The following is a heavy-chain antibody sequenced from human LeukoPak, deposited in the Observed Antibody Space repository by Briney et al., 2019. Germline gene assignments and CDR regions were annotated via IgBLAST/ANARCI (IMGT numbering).Heavy chain of an antibody. J-gene: IGHJ4*02. V-gene: IGHV4-34*01. CDR2: INHSGST. CDR3: ARANGKWLRSYYFDY. CDR1: GGSFSGYY. Sequence: PSETLSLTCAVYGGSFSGYYWSWIRQPPGKGLEWIGEINHSGSTNYNPSLKSRVTISVDTSKNQFSLKLSSVTAADTAVYYCARANGKWLRSYYFDYWGQGTLVTVSS. D-gene: IGHD5-12*01.